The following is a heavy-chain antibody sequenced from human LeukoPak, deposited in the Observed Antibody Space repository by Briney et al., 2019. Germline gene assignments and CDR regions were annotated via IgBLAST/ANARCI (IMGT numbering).Heavy chain of an antibody. CDR1: GGSISSGGYY. CDR2: IYYSGST. D-gene: IGHD3-22*01. V-gene: IGHV4-31*03. Sequence: PSETLSLTCTVSGGSISSGGYYWSWIRQHPGKGLEWIGYIYYSGSTYYNPSLKSRVTISVDTPKNQFSLKLSSVTAADTAVYYCARATMIVVEVDYWGQGTLVTVSS. CDR3: ARATMIVVEVDY. J-gene: IGHJ4*02.